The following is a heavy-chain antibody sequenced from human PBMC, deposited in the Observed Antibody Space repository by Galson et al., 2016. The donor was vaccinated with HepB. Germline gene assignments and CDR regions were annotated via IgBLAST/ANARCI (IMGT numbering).Heavy chain of an antibody. Sequence: SLRLSCAASGFIFRAYAMHWVRQAPGKGLEWVAVTSSDATSEYYLDSVKGRFTISRDNSKNTLFLQMNSLRAEDTAVYYCARAPIEVDGMRHYYYGMDVWGQGTTVTVSS. CDR1: GFIFRAYA. CDR2: TSSDATSE. D-gene: IGHD6-19*01. CDR3: ARAPIEVDGMRHYYYGMDV. V-gene: IGHV3-30*04. J-gene: IGHJ6*02.